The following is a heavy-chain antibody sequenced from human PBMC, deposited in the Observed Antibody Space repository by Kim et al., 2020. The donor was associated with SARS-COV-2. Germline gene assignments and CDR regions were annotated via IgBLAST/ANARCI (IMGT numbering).Heavy chain of an antibody. CDR1: GFTFSSYG. D-gene: IGHD4-17*01. V-gene: IGHV3-33*01. Sequence: GGSLRLSCAASGFTFSSYGMHWVRQAPGKGLEWVAVIWYDGSNKYYTDSVKGRFTISRDNSKNTLYLQMNSLRAEDTAVYYCARDGYGDLPTDYWGQGTLVSVSS. CDR3: ARDGYGDLPTDY. CDR2: IWYDGSNK. J-gene: IGHJ4*02.